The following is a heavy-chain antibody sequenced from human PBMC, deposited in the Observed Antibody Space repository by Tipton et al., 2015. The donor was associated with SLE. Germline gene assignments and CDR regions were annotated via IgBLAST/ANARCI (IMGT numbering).Heavy chain of an antibody. CDR2: IYTSGST. CDR3: ARRGYDYYYYYYMDV. V-gene: IGHV4-61*02. D-gene: IGHD5-12*01. CDR1: GGSISSGSYY. J-gene: IGHJ6*03. Sequence: TLSLTCTVSGGSISSGSYYWSWIRQPAGKGLEWIGRIYTSGSTNYNPSLKSRVTISVDTSKNQFSLKLSSVTAADTAVYYCARRGYDYYYYYYMDVWGKGTTVTVSS.